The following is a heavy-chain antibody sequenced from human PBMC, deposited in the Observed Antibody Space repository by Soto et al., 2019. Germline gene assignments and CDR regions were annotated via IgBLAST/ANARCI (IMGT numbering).Heavy chain of an antibody. CDR1: GLTFSNAW. CDR3: TTEMRHSNGWYGAFDI. V-gene: IGHV3-15*01. CDR2: IKNKANGGTS. J-gene: IGHJ3*02. Sequence: VGSLRLFCSASGLTFSNAWMDWVRQAPGRGLEWVGRIKNKANGGTSDYPAPVKGRFTISRDDSKNQMYLQMDSLETEDTAVYYCTTEMRHSNGWYGAFDIWGQGTMVTVSS. D-gene: IGHD6-19*01.